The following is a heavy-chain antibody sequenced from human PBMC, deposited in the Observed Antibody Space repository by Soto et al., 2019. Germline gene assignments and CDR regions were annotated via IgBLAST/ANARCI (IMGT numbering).Heavy chain of an antibody. CDR3: ARGIKGLPPSAFDI. CDR1: GYTFSNYD. D-gene: IGHD5-12*01. V-gene: IGHV1-8*01. Sequence: ASVKVSCKASGYTFSNYDINCVRQATGQGLERMGWLNPNTDKTGSAQKFQGRVTMTRNTSLSTAYLELSGLRSDDAAVYYCARGIKGLPPSAFDIWGQGTRVTVSS. CDR2: LNPNTDKT. J-gene: IGHJ3*02.